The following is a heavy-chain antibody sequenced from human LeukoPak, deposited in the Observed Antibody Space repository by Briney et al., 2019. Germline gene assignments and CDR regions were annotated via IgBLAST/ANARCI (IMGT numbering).Heavy chain of an antibody. CDR1: GGSISSYY. CDR3: ARDPSVGYFDL. Sequence: SETLSPTCTVSGGSISSYYWSWIRQPPGKGLEWIGYIYYSGSTNYNPSLKSRVTISVDTSKNQFSLKLSSVTAADTAVYYCARDPSVGYFDLWGRGTLVTVSS. CDR2: IYYSGST. D-gene: IGHD6-6*01. J-gene: IGHJ2*01. V-gene: IGHV4-59*01.